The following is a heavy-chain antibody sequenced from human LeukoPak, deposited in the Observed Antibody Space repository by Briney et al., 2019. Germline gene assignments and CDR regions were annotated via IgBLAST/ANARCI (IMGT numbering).Heavy chain of an antibody. V-gene: IGHV6-1*01. D-gene: IGHD6-13*01. CDR2: TYYRSKWYN. J-gene: IGHJ4*02. CDR3: AKEVVSRISSWYYFDY. Sequence: SQTLSLTCAISGVSVSSNSAAWNWIRQSPSRGLEWLGRTYYRSKWYNDYAVSVKSRVTINPDTSKNQFSLQLNSVTPEDTAIYYCAKEVVSRISSWYYFDYWGQGTLVTVSS. CDR1: GVSVSSNSAA.